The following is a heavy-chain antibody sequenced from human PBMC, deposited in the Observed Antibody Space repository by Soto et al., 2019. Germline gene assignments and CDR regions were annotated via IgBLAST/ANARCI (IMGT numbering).Heavy chain of an antibody. CDR3: AKDLIGPEGYCTGDDCPGS. CDR1: GFTFSGSA. Sequence: PGGSLRLSCAASGFTFSGSAMHWVRQASGKGLEWVGRIRSKANSYATAYAASVKGRFTISRDDSKNTAYLQMNSLKTEDTAVYYCAKDLIGPEGYCTGDDCPGSWGQGTPVTVSS. V-gene: IGHV3-73*01. CDR2: IRSKANSYAT. J-gene: IGHJ5*02. D-gene: IGHD2-8*02.